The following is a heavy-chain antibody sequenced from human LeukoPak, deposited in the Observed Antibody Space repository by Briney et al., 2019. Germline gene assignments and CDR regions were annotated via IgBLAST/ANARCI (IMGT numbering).Heavy chain of an antibody. Sequence: SETLSLTCTVSGGSISSYYWSWIRQPPGKGLEWIGRIYTSGSTNYNPSLKSRVTMSVDTSENQFSLKLSSVTAADTAVYYCARDEFTIFGVVTHYGMDVWGQGTTVTVSS. CDR3: ARDEFTIFGVVTHYGMDV. CDR2: IYTSGST. V-gene: IGHV4-4*07. J-gene: IGHJ6*02. D-gene: IGHD3-3*01. CDR1: GGSISSYY.